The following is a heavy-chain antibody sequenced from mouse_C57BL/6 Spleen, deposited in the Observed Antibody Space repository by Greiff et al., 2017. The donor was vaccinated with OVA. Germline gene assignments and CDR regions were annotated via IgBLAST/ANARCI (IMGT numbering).Heavy chain of an antibody. Sequence: EVKVVESGPELVKPGASVKISCKASGYSFTGYFMNWVKQSHGKSLEWIGRINPYNGDTFYNQKFKGKATLTVDKSSSTAHMELLSLTSEDFAVYYCARGEVITTVVAPDYFDYWGQGTTLTVSS. CDR1: GYSFTGYF. V-gene: IGHV1-37*01. CDR3: ARGEVITTVVAPDYFDY. CDR2: INPYNGDT. D-gene: IGHD1-1*01. J-gene: IGHJ2*01.